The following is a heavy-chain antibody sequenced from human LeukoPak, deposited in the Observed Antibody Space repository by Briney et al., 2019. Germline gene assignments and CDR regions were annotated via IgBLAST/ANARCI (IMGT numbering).Heavy chain of an antibody. Sequence: GASVRVSCKASGYTFPIYGFHWVRQAPGQGLEWMGWISAYSGNNNYAQKLQGRVTMTTDTSTSTAYMELRSLRSDDTAVYYCARSSPPWYYYDSSGLWLDYWGQGTLVTVSS. V-gene: IGHV1-18*01. CDR3: ARSSPPWYYYDSSGLWLDY. CDR2: ISAYSGNN. D-gene: IGHD3-22*01. CDR1: GYTFPIYG. J-gene: IGHJ4*02.